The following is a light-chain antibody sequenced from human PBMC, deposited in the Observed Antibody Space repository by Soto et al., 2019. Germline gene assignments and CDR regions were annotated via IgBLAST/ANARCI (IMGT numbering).Light chain of an antibody. J-gene: IGLJ1*01. CDR2: DVT. Sequence: QSALTQPPSVSGSPGQSVTISCTGTTSDIGGYKYVSWYQQLPGKAPKLMIFDVTKRPSGVPDRSSGSNSGNTASLTISGLQAEDEAIYYCCSSARTTHVFGTGIKLTVL. CDR1: TSDIGGYKY. V-gene: IGLV2-11*01. CDR3: CSSARTTHV.